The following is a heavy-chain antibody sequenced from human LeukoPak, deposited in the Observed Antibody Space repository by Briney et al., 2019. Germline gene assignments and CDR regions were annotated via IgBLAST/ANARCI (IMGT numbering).Heavy chain of an antibody. D-gene: IGHD5-12*01. Sequence: GGSLRLSCAASGFTFSSYWMHWVRQAPGKGLVWVSRINTDGSSTSYADSVKGRFTISRDNAKNTLYLQMNSLRTEDTAIFYCARDRYSGSDFPVFDYWGQGTLVTVSS. CDR1: GFTFSSYW. V-gene: IGHV3-74*01. CDR2: INTDGSST. J-gene: IGHJ4*02. CDR3: ARDRYSGSDFPVFDY.